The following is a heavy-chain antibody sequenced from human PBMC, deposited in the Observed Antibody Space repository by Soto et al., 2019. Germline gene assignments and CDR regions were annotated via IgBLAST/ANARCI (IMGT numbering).Heavy chain of an antibody. D-gene: IGHD2-15*01. J-gene: IGHJ5*02. CDR1: GYTFTGYY. CDR2: INPNSGGT. CDR3: ARGYCSGGSCYGIGWFDP. Sequence: ASVKVSCKASGYTFTGYYMHWVRQAPGQGLEWMGWINPNSGGTNYAQKFQGWVTMTRDTSISTAYMELSRLRSDDTAVYYCARGYCSGGSCYGIGWFDPWGQGTLVTAPQ. V-gene: IGHV1-2*04.